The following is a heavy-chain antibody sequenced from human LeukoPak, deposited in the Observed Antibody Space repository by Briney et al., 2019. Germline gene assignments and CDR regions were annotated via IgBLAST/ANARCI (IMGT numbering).Heavy chain of an antibody. CDR1: GGSISSGSYY. J-gene: IGHJ6*03. CDR3: ARHSIVGATYYYMDV. V-gene: IGHV4-61*02. Sequence: SQTLSLTCTVSGGSISSGSYYWSWIRQPAGKGLEWIGRIYTSGSTNYNPSLKSRVTISVSVDTSKSQFSLKLSSVTAADTAVYYCARHSIVGATYYYMDVWGKGTTVTVSS. D-gene: IGHD1-26*01. CDR2: IYTSGST.